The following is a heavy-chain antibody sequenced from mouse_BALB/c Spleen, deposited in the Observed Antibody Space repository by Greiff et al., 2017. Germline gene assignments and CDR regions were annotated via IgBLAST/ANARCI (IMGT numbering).Heavy chain of an antibody. V-gene: IGHV14-3*02. CDR1: GFNIKDTY. J-gene: IGHJ4*01. CDR2: IDPANGNT. CDR3: ARDGDCRYAMDY. D-gene: IGHD2-13*01. Sequence: EVQLQQSGAELVKPGASVKLSCTASGFNIKDTYMHWVKQRPEQGLEWIGRIDPANGNTKYDLKFQGKATITADTSSNTAYLQLSSLTSEDTAVYYCARDGDCRYAMDYWGQGTSVTVSS.